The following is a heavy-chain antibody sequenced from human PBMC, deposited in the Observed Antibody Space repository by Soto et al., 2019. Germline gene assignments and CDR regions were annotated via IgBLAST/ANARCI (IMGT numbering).Heavy chain of an antibody. CDR1: GYIFSTYT. V-gene: IGHV1-3*01. D-gene: IGHD3-22*01. CDR2: INAANGNT. Sequence: QVHLVQSGAEVKKPGASVKVSCKASGYIFSTYTMHWVRQAPGQRLEWMGWINAANGNTKYSQNFQGRVTISRDTSANTAYLEFSSLRSEDTAVYYCAGVSFETSGYADYWGQGTLVTVSS. J-gene: IGHJ4*02. CDR3: AGVSFETSGYADY.